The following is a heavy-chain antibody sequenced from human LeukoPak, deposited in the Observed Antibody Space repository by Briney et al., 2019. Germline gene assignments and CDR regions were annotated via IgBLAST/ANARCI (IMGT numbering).Heavy chain of an antibody. CDR2: INSDGSST. J-gene: IGHJ5*02. D-gene: IGHD6-13*01. CDR3: ARVMESSSWSQGGNWFDP. V-gene: IGHV3-74*01. Sequence: GGSLRLSCAASGFTFSSYWMHWVRQAPGKGLVWVSRINSDGSSTSYADSVKGRFTISRDNAKNTLYLQMNSLRAEDTAVYYCARVMESSSWSQGGNWFDPRGQGTLVTVSS. CDR1: GFTFSSYW.